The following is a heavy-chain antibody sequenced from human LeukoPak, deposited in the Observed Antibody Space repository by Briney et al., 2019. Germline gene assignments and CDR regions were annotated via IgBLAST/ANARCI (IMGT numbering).Heavy chain of an antibody. CDR2: ISWNSGSI. CDR3: AKGGFVWNYIHWFDP. D-gene: IGHD1-7*01. CDR1: GFTFDDYA. Sequence: PGRSLRLSCAASGFTFDDYAMHWVRQAPGKGLEWVSGISWNSGSIGYADSVKGRFTISRDNAKNSLYLQMSSLRAEDTALYYCAKGGFVWNYIHWFDPWGQGTLVTVSS. J-gene: IGHJ5*02. V-gene: IGHV3-9*01.